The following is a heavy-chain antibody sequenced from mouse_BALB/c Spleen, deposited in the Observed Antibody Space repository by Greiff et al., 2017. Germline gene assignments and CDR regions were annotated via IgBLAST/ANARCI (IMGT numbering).Heavy chain of an antibody. CDR3: TRDSDYGSSYSDYYAMDY. CDR2: ISSGGSYT. J-gene: IGHJ4*01. V-gene: IGHV5-6-4*01. Sequence: EVNVVESGGGLVKPGGSLKLSCAASGFTFSSYTMSWVRQTPEKRLEWVATISSGGSYTYYPDSVKGRFTISRDNAKNTLYLQMSSLKSEDTAMYYCTRDSDYGSSYSDYYAMDYWGQGTSVTVSS. D-gene: IGHD1-1*01. CDR1: GFTFSSYT.